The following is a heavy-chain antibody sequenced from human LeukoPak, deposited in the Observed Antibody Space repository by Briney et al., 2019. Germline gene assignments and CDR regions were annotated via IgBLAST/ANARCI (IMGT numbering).Heavy chain of an antibody. D-gene: IGHD6-13*01. CDR1: GCPVSSYY. V-gene: IGHV4-59*02. Sequence: NPSETLSLTCTVSGCPVSSYYWSSLPQPPGKGLEWVEYIYYSQSTNYKPPLQNRVNISVDTSKNQFSLKLSSVTAADTAVYYCARGGRYSSSLTNWFDPWGQGSLVTVSS. CDR3: ARGGRYSSSLTNWFDP. CDR2: IYYSQST. J-gene: IGHJ5*02.